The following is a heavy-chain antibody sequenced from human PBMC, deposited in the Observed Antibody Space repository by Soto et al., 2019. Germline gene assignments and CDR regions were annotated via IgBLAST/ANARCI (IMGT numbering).Heavy chain of an antibody. Sequence: SETLSLTCTVSRVSISDYFWSWIRQPPGKGLEWIGYIFHTGSTNYNPSLKSRVTISLDTSKNQFSLKLDSVTAADSAVYYCATTIYSGGWSSDNSGPATLVTV. J-gene: IGHJ4*02. CDR1: RVSISDYF. CDR2: IFHTGST. V-gene: IGHV4-4*09. CDR3: ATTIYSGGWSSDN. D-gene: IGHD6-19*01.